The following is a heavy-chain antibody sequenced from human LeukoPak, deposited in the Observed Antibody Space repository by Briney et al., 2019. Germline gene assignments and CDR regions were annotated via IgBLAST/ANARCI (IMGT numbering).Heavy chain of an antibody. CDR3: ARGTGNYGDWDY. CDR2: INGDGSST. J-gene: IGHJ4*02. CDR1: GITFGSYW. Sequence: GGPLRLSCAASGITFGSYWMHWVRQAPGKGLVWVSRINGDGSSTNYADSVKGRFTISRDNAKNTLYLQMNSLRAEDTAVYYCARGTGNYGDWDYWGQGTLVTVSS. V-gene: IGHV3-74*01. D-gene: IGHD4-17*01.